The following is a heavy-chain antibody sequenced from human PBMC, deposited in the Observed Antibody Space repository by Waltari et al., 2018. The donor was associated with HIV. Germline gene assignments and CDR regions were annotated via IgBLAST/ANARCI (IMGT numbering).Heavy chain of an antibody. CDR1: GLTLGHYV. V-gene: IGHV3-30*18. CDR3: AKVVMFYGDHVEGMDV. D-gene: IGHD4-17*01. CDR2: RLHNVPKR. Sequence: VQLVEAGGGGAQPGWSLTLSLSGSGLTLGHYVMHWVRRPPGKGLGWVALRLHNVPKRDFLTSVKGRFTISRDISKNTLSLQMQSLRAEDTAVYYCAKVVMFYGDHVEGMDVWGKGTTVTVSS. J-gene: IGHJ6*04.